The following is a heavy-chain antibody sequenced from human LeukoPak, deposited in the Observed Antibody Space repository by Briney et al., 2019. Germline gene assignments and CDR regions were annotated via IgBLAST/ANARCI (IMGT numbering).Heavy chain of an antibody. D-gene: IGHD4-23*01. CDR1: GYTFTGYH. J-gene: IGHJ4*02. Sequence: ASVKVSCKTSGYTFTGYHVHWVRQAPGQGLDWMGWFNANSGDTKYAQKFQGRVTMTRDTYIGTDYMELTSLISDDTAIYHCARDPHDGNSYFDYWGQGTLVTVAS. CDR3: ARDPHDGNSYFDY. V-gene: IGHV1-2*02. CDR2: FNANSGDT.